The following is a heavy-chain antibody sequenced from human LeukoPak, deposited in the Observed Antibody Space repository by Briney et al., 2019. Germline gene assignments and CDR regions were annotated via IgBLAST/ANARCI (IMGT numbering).Heavy chain of an antibody. CDR2: VSYDGSNK. D-gene: IGHD1-26*01. CDR3: ARDTSFAVGATLDF. Sequence: GGSLRLSCAASGFTFSSYAMHWVRQAPGKGLEWVAVVSYDGSNKYYANSVKGRFTISRDKSKNTLHLQMNSLRAEDTAIYYCARDTSFAVGATLDFWGQGSLVTVSS. CDR1: GFTFSSYA. V-gene: IGHV3-30*04. J-gene: IGHJ4*02.